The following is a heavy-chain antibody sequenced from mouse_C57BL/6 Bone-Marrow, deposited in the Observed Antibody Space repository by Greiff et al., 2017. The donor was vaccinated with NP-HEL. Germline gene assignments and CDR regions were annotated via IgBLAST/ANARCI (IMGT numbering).Heavy chain of an antibody. CDR2: IYPRSGNT. CDR3: ARGSVLGAGY. V-gene: IGHV1-81*01. D-gene: IGHD3-3*01. Sequence: QVQLQQSGAELARPGASVKLSCKASGYTFTSYGISWVKQRTGQGLEWIGEIYPRSGNTYYNEKFKGKATLTADKSSSTAYMELRGLTSEDSAAYFCARGSVLGAGYWGQGTTLTVSS. J-gene: IGHJ2*01. CDR1: GYTFTSYG.